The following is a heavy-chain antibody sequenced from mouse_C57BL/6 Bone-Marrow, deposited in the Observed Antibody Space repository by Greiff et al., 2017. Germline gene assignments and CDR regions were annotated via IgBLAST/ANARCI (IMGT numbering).Heavy chain of an antibody. CDR3: AVSTMITTGFAY. CDR1: GYTFTSYW. CDR2: INPSSGRT. D-gene: IGHD2-4*01. V-gene: IGHV1S81*02. Sequence: QVQLQQPGAELVKPGASVKLSCKASGYTFTSYWMHWVKQRPGQGLEWFGEINPSSGRTNYNEKFKSKATLTVDKASSTPYMQSSSLTSDDSAVYYCAVSTMITTGFAYWGQGTLVTVSA. J-gene: IGHJ3*01.